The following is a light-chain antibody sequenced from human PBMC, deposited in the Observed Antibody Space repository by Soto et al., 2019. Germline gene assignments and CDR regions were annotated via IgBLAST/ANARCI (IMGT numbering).Light chain of an antibody. CDR1: SSNIGAGYD. CDR3: QSYDDSLSCSV. CDR2: GNT. V-gene: IGLV1-40*01. Sequence: QSVLTQPPSVSGAPGQRVTISCTGSSSNIGAGYDVHWYQQLPGTAPKLLIYGNTNRLSGVPDRFSGSKSDTSASPAITGLQAEDEADYYCQSYDDSLSCSVFGGGTKLTVL. J-gene: IGLJ3*02.